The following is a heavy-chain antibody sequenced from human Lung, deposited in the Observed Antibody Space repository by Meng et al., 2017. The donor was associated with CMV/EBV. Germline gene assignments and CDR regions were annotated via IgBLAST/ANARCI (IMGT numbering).Heavy chain of an antibody. J-gene: IGHJ5*02. CDR3: ARTPNLSGSYFVLFWFDP. CDR2: INPNDSGT. Sequence: FTGYCMDWVRPAPGPGLGWMGWINPNDSGTNYAQKFQCRVTMTRDTSISTAYMELSRLRSDDTAVYYCARTPNLSGSYFVLFWFDPWGQGTLVTVSS. CDR1: FTGYC. V-gene: IGHV1-2*02. D-gene: IGHD1-26*01.